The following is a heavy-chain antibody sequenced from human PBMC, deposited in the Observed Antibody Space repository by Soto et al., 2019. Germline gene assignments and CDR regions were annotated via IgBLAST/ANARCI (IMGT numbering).Heavy chain of an antibody. CDR1: GFTFSSYA. CDR2: ISGSGDTT. CDR3: AKGIFVAEGPSYGMDV. J-gene: IGHJ6*02. V-gene: IGHV3-23*01. D-gene: IGHD2-15*01. Sequence: EQMLASGGGLVHPGGSLKVSCAASGFTFSSYAMSWVRQPPGKGLEWVSTISGSGDTTYYADSVKGRFTISKDSSKTTLHLQMNSLRADDTAVYFCAKGIFVAEGPSYGMDVWGQGTTVIASS.